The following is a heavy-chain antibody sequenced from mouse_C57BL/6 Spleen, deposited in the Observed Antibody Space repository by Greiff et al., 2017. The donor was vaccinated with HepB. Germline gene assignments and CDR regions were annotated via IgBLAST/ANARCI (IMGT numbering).Heavy chain of an antibody. CDR2: IYPRDGST. V-gene: IGHV1-78*01. CDR3: ARSGSYYGSSYRHWYFDV. D-gene: IGHD1-1*01. J-gene: IGHJ1*03. CDR1: GYTFTDHT. Sequence: QVQLQQSDAELVKPGASVKISCKVSGYTFTDHTIHWMKQRPEQGLEWIGYIYPRDGSTKYNEKFKGKATLTADKSSSTAYMQLNSLTSEDSAAYFCARSGSYYGSSYRHWYFDVWGTGTTVTVSS.